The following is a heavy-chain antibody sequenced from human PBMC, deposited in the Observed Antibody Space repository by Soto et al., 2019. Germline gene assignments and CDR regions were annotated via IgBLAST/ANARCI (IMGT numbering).Heavy chain of an antibody. CDR1: GGSFSGYY. CDR2: INHSKST. Sequence: SETLSLTCAVYGGSFSGYYWSWIRQPPGKWLKKIREINHSKSTKYNPSKKNRVNISVDTSKKQLSMKQRSVTAADTAVYYCASPGPHFDWLLGYYYYGMDVWGQGTTVT. CDR3: ASPGPHFDWLLGYYYYGMDV. V-gene: IGHV4-34*01. J-gene: IGHJ6*02. D-gene: IGHD3-9*01.